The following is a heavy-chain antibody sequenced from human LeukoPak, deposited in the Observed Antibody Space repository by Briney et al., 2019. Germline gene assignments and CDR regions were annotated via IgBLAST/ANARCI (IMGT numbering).Heavy chain of an antibody. V-gene: IGHV1-18*01. J-gene: IGHJ4*02. D-gene: IGHD2-8*01. CDR1: GYTFTIYG. CDR2: ISAYNGNT. Sequence: ASVKVSCKASGYTFTIYGISWVRQAPGQGLEWMGWISAYNGNTNYAQKLQGRVTMTTDTSTSTAYMELRSLRSDDTAVYYCARDVLMVYAIYSYFDYWGQGTLVTVSS. CDR3: ARDVLMVYAIYSYFDY.